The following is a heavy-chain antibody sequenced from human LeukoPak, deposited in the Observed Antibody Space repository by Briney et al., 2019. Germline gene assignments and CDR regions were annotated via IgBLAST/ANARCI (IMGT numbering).Heavy chain of an antibody. CDR3: ARDGTTNRYNWFDY. Sequence: GGSLRLSCAASGFSLSSFQMNWVRQAPGKGLEWISYISDSGTTEYYADSVKGRFTISRDNAKNSLYLQMNSLTGEDTALYYCARDGTTNRYNWFDYWGQGTLVTVSS. D-gene: IGHD2-8*01. V-gene: IGHV3-48*03. CDR2: ISDSGTTE. J-gene: IGHJ5*01. CDR1: GFSLSSFQ.